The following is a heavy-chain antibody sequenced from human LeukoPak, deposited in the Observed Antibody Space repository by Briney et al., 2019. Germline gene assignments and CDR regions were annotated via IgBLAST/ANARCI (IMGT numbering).Heavy chain of an antibody. CDR3: AKDHALGATKG. D-gene: IGHD1-26*01. Sequence: GGSLRLSCAASAFSFSYFGMNWVRQAPGKGLEWVSSIDSSSAYTYYADSVKGRFTISRDNSKNTLYLQMNSLRAEDTAVYYCAKDHALGATKGWGQGTLVTVSS. CDR1: AFSFSYFG. V-gene: IGHV3-21*04. CDR2: IDSSSAYT. J-gene: IGHJ4*02.